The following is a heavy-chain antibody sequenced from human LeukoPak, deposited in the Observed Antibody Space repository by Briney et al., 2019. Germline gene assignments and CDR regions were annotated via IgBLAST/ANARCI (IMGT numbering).Heavy chain of an antibody. CDR3: AKPGYDFWSGYFYGMDV. CDR1: GFTFSSYA. J-gene: IGHJ6*02. CDR2: ISGSGGST. V-gene: IGHV3-23*01. Sequence: QPGGSLRLSCAASGFTFSSYAMSWVRQAPGKGLEWVSAISGSGGSTYYADSVKGRFTISRDNSKNTLYLQMNSLRAEDTAVYYCAKPGYDFWSGYFYGMDVWGQGTTVTVSS. D-gene: IGHD3-3*01.